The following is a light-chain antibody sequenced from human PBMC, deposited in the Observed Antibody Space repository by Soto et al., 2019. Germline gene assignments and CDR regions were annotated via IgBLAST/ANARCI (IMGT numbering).Light chain of an antibody. CDR2: DAS. V-gene: IGKV3-11*01. CDR1: QSVISY. CDR3: QQRTNRPPLT. J-gene: IGKJ4*02. Sequence: EIVLTQSPATLSLSPGERATLSCKASQSVISYLAWYQQKPGQAPRLLIYDASNRATGIPARFSGSGSWTDFTLTLSSLEPEDFAVYYCQQRTNRPPLTFGGGTKVEIK.